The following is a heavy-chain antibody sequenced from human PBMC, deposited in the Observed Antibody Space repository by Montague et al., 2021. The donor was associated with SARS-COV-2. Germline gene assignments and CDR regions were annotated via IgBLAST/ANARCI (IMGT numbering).Heavy chain of an antibody. V-gene: IGHV4-34*01. CDR2: ICQKKAT. J-gene: IGHJ6*02. D-gene: IGHD3-3*01. Sequence: SETLSLTCTVSGVVELRRRSAEHTSDSSHRRMSYADICQKKATNYSPSLRSRLTLSVDTSKNQFSLKLRSVTAADTAVYFCARGQRQRFSVFGVLAEVPELKHYALDVWGLGITVTVS. CDR3: ARGQRQRFSVFGVLAEVPELKHYALDV. CDR1: GVVELRRR.